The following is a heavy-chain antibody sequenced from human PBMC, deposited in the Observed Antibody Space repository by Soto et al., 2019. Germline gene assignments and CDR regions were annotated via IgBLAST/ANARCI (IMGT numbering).Heavy chain of an antibody. D-gene: IGHD3-3*01. J-gene: IGHJ6*02. CDR2: IIPIFGTA. Sequence: SVKVSCKASGGTFSSYAISWVRQAPGQGLEWMGGIIPIFGTANYAQKFQGRVTITADESTSTAYMELSSLRSEDTAVYYCARDRSIFGVVILPYYYYGMDVWGQGTTVTVAS. CDR1: GGTFSSYA. V-gene: IGHV1-69*13. CDR3: ARDRSIFGVVILPYYYYGMDV.